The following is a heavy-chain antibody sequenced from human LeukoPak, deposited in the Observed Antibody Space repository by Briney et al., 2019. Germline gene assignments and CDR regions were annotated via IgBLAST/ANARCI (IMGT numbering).Heavy chain of an antibody. V-gene: IGHV1-46*01. CDR2: INPSGGSR. D-gene: IGHD5-18*01. CDR3: ARGRDSYGIDY. Sequence: ASVKVSCKASGYTFTSYYIHWVRQAPGQGLEWMGIINPSGGSRSYARKFQGRVTMTRDTSTSTVYMELSSLRSEDTAVYYCARGRDSYGIDYWGQGTLVTVSS. J-gene: IGHJ4*02. CDR1: GYTFTSYY.